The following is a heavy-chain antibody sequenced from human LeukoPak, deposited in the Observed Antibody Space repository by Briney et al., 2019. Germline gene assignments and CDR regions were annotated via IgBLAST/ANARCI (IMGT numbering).Heavy chain of an antibody. Sequence: GGTLRLSCAASGFTFSNYAMSWVRQAPGKGLEWVSGISGSGGSTYYADSVKGRFTISRDNSKNTLYLQMNSLRAEDTAVYYCARERIAAAGTTFDIWGQGTMVTVSS. J-gene: IGHJ3*02. CDR2: ISGSGGST. D-gene: IGHD6-13*01. CDR1: GFTFSNYA. V-gene: IGHV3-23*01. CDR3: ARERIAAAGTTFDI.